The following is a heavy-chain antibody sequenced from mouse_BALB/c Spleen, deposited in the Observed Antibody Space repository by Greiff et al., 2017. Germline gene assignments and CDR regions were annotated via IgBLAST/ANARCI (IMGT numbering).Heavy chain of an antibody. CDR1: GFTFSSFG. CDR2: ISSGSSTI. CDR3: ARSDYYGSSPYAMDY. J-gene: IGHJ4*01. Sequence: EVKLVESGGGLVQPGGSRKLSCAASGFTFSSFGMHWVRQAPEKGLEWVAYISSGSSTIYYADTVKGRITISRDNPKNTLFLQMTSLRSEDTAMYYCARSDYYGSSPYAMDYWGQGTSVTVAS. V-gene: IGHV5-17*02. D-gene: IGHD1-1*01.